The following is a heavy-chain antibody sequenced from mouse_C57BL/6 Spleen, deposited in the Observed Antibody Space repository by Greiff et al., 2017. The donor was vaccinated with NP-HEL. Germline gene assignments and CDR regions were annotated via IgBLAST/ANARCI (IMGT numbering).Heavy chain of an antibody. Sequence: VQLQQSGAELVRPGASVKLSCKASGYTFTDYYINWVKQRPGQGLEWIARIYPGSGNTYYNEKFKGKATLTAEKSSSTAYMQLSSLTSEDSAVYFCARVPYYYGSSYWAMDYWGQGTSVTVSS. CDR3: ARVPYYYGSSYWAMDY. J-gene: IGHJ4*01. CDR2: IYPGSGNT. CDR1: GYTFTDYY. V-gene: IGHV1-76*01. D-gene: IGHD1-1*01.